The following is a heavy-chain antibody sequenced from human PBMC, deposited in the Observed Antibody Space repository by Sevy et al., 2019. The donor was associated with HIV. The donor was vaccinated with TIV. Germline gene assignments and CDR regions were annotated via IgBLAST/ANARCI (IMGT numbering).Heavy chain of an antibody. V-gene: IGHV3-30-3*01. J-gene: IGHJ4*02. Sequence: GGSLRLSCAASGFTFSSYAMHWVRQAPGKGLEWVAVISYDGSNKYYADSVKGRFTISRDNSKNKLYLQMNNLRAEDTAVYYCARDNLGGYSYGFGWGQGTLVTVSS. CDR1: GFTFSSYA. D-gene: IGHD5-18*01. CDR2: ISYDGSNK. CDR3: ARDNLGGYSYGFG.